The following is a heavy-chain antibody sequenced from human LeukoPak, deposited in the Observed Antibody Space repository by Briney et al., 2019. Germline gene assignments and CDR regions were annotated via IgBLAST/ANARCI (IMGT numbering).Heavy chain of an antibody. Sequence: SETLSLTCTVSGGSISSYYWSWIRQPPGKGLEWIGYIYYSGNTNYNPSLKSRVTISVDTSKNQFSLKLSSVTAADTAVYYCARVPDIVVVRGGIDAFDIWGQGTMVTVSS. CDR2: IYYSGNT. D-gene: IGHD2-2*01. J-gene: IGHJ3*02. V-gene: IGHV4-59*01. CDR1: GGSISSYY. CDR3: ARVPDIVVVRGGIDAFDI.